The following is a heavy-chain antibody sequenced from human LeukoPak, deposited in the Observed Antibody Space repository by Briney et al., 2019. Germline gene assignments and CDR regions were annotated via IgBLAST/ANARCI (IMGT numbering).Heavy chain of an antibody. V-gene: IGHV1-69*06. CDR1: GGTFSSYA. J-gene: IGHJ4*02. CDR2: MIPIFGTA. Sequence: SVTVSCKASGGTFSSYAISWVRQAPGQGLEWMGGMIPIFGTANYAQKFQGRVTITADKSTSTAYMELSSLRSEDTAVYYCASGWNCSGGSCYSGDYWGQGTLVTVSS. D-gene: IGHD2-15*01. CDR3: ASGWNCSGGSCYSGDY.